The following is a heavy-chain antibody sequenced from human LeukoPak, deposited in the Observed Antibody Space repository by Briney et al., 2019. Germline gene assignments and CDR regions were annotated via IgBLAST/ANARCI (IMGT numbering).Heavy chain of an antibody. J-gene: IGHJ6*03. Sequence: GGSLRLSCAASGFTFSSSAMSWVRQAPGKGLEWVSSISGSGGSTYYADSVKGRFTISGDNSKNTLYLQMNSLRAEDTAVYYCARGQRTNYDILTGYFTLYYYYYMDVWGKGTTVTISS. D-gene: IGHD3-9*01. V-gene: IGHV3-23*01. CDR2: ISGSGGST. CDR3: ARGQRTNYDILTGYFTLYYYYYMDV. CDR1: GFTFSSSA.